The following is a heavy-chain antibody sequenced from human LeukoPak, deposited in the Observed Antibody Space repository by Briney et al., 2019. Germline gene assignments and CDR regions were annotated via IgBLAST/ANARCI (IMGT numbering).Heavy chain of an antibody. V-gene: IGHV4-31*03. CDR1: GGSISSGGYY. D-gene: IGHD1-20*01. CDR3: ARVDNYNWFDP. CDR2: IYYSGST. Sequence: SETLSLTCTVSGGSISSGGYYWSWIRQHPGKGLEWIGYIYYSGSTYYNPSLKSRVTISVDTSKNQFSLKLSSVTAADTAVYCCARVDNYNWFDPWGQGTLVTVSS. J-gene: IGHJ5*02.